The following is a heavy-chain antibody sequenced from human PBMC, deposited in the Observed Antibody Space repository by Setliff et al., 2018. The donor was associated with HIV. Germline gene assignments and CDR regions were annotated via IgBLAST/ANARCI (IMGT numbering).Heavy chain of an antibody. D-gene: IGHD4-4*01. CDR3: ARQTTHLGY. CDR2: INSSGST. Sequence: PSETLSLTCAVYGGSFSGYYWSWLRQPPGKGLEWIGEINSSGSTNYNPSLKSRVTISVDTSQNQFSLKLNSVTAADTAVYYCARQTTHLGYWGQGTLVTVSS. J-gene: IGHJ4*02. CDR1: GGSFSGYY. V-gene: IGHV4-34*01.